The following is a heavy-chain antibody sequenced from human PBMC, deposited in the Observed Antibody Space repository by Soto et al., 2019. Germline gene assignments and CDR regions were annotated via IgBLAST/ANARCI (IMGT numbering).Heavy chain of an antibody. CDR1: GCTFSSYS. CDR3: ARDLAMIVVGPPNY. Sequence: GWLRRAGSASGCTFSSYSMNGVRQAPGKGLEWVSSISSSSSYIYYADSVKGRFTTSRDNAKNSLYLQMNSLRAEDTDVYYCARDLAMIVVGPPNYWGQGTLVTVYS. J-gene: IGHJ4*02. CDR2: ISSSSSYI. D-gene: IGHD3-22*01. V-gene: IGHV3-21*01.